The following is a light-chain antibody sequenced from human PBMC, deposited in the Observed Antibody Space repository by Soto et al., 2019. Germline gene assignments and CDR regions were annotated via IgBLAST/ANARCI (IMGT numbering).Light chain of an antibody. Sequence: EIVMTQSPATLSVSPGERAILSCRASQSIGSNLIWYQQKPGQAPRLLINDASSRATGIPARFSGEGSGTEFTLTITSLQSEDFAVYYCQHFNAWPFTFGQGTKLEIK. CDR3: QHFNAWPFT. V-gene: IGKV3-15*01. CDR1: QSIGSN. CDR2: DAS. J-gene: IGKJ2*01.